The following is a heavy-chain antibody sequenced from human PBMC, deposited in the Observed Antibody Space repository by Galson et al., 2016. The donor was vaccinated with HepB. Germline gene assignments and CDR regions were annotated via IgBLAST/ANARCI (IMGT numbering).Heavy chain of an antibody. J-gene: IGHJ4*02. CDR3: ARDVQFRFDY. V-gene: IGHV1-18*04. D-gene: IGHD4-11*01. CDR1: GYWFFTYG. CDR2: ISAHSGNT. Sequence: SVKVSCKASGYWFFTYGISRVRLAPGQGLEWPGWISAHSGNTIYAQKFQDRVTMTRDTSASTGYMDLRSLRSDDTAVYYCARDVQFRFDYWGQGTLVTVSS.